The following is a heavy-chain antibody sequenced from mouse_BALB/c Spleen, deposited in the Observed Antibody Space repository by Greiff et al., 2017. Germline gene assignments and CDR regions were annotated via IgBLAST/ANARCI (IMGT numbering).Heavy chain of an antibody. CDR3: AREGGGSFDY. J-gene: IGHJ2*01. CDR1: GFSLTSYG. Sequence: VKLVESGPGLVAPSQSLSITCTVSGFSLTSYGVHWVRQPPGKGLEWLGVIWAGGSTNYNSALMSRLSISKDNSKSQVFLKMNSLQTDDTAMYYCAREGGGSFDYWGQGTTLTVSS. V-gene: IGHV2-9*02. CDR2: IWAGGST.